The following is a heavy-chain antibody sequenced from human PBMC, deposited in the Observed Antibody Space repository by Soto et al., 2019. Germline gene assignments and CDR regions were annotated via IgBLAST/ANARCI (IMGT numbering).Heavy chain of an antibody. CDR2: IYTSGST. CDR3: ARDTRGLVLAFDY. V-gene: IGHV4-4*07. Sequence: SETLSLTCSVSAGYLERSIYFWNWIRQPPGKGLEWIGRIYTSGSTNYNPSLKSRVTMSVDTSKNQFSLKLSSVTAADTAVYYCARDTRGLVLAFDYWGQGTLVTVSS. CDR1: AGYLERSIYF. J-gene: IGHJ4*02. D-gene: IGHD6-19*01.